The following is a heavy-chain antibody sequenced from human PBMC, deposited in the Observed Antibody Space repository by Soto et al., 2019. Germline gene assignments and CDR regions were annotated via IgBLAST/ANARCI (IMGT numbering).Heavy chain of an antibody. CDR1: ADRVSGNSAA. J-gene: IGHJ4*02. CDR3: ARESAYYESSDSYLDY. Sequence: SQSLSLTCAISADRVSGNSAAYNWIRPSPSRRLEWLGRTYCMSKWYNDYVVSGRSRMTVSPDTSKNQLTLHLNSVNPEDKGVYYCARESAYYESSDSYLDYWGQGALVA. D-gene: IGHD3-16*01. V-gene: IGHV6-1*01. CDR2: TYCMSKWYN.